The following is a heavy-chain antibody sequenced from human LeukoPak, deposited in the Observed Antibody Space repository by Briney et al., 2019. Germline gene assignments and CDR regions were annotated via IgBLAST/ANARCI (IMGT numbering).Heavy chain of an antibody. CDR3: ARGGYNYGSVFDY. Sequence: GGSLRLSCAASGFTMNSHAMHWVRQAPGKGLEWVAVITFDGTNDDYYTDSVKGRFTISRDNAKNSLSLQMNSLRAEDTAVYYCARGGYNYGSVFDYWGQGTLVTVSS. CDR1: GFTMNSHA. D-gene: IGHD5-18*01. CDR2: ITFDGTNDD. V-gene: IGHV3-30*03. J-gene: IGHJ4*02.